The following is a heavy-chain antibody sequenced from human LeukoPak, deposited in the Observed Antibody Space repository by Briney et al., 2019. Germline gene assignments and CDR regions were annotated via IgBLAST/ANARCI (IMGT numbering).Heavy chain of an antibody. D-gene: IGHD1-26*01. CDR2: ISYDGSNK. V-gene: IGHV3-30-3*01. Sequence: GGSLRLSCAASGFTFSSYAMHWVRQAPGKGLEWVAVISYDGSNKYYADSVKGRFTISRDNSKNTLYLQMNGLRAEDTAVYYCARGGSYYFDYWGQGTLVTVSS. CDR1: GFTFSSYA. J-gene: IGHJ4*02. CDR3: ARGGSYYFDY.